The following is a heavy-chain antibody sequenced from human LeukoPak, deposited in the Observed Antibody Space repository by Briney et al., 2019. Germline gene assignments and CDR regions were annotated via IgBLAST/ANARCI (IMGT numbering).Heavy chain of an antibody. J-gene: IGHJ5*02. V-gene: IGHV3-13*01. CDR1: GFTFSSYD. CDR3: ARGGVDIVATLTPLESWFDP. D-gene: IGHD5-12*01. Sequence: GGSLRLSCAASGFTFSSYDMHWVRQATGKGLEWVSAIGTAGDTYYPGSAKGRFTISRENAKNSLYLQMNSLRAGDTAVYYCARGGVDIVATLTPLESWFDPWGQGTLVTVSS. CDR2: IGTAGDT.